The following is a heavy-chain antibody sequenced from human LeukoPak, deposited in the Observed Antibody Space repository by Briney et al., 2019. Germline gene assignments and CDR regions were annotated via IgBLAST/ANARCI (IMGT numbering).Heavy chain of an antibody. CDR2: IFVPGST. D-gene: IGHD3-10*01. Sequence: RTSQTLSLTCTLSGGSISSSRYGWGWIRQPPGKGLEWIGSIFVPGSTYYNPSLESRVTISVDRSKNQFSLKLSSVTAANTAVYHCARQTTMLRGVSVPYYYYYLHVWGKGTTVTISS. CDR1: GGSISSSRYG. V-gene: IGHV4-39*01. J-gene: IGHJ6*03. CDR3: ARQTTMLRGVSVPYYYYYLHV.